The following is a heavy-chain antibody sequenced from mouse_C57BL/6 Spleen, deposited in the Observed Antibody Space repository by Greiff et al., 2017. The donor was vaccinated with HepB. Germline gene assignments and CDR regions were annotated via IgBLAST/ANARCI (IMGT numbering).Heavy chain of an antibody. D-gene: IGHD2-4*01. CDR2: IYWDDDK. CDR3: ARGIYYEYGYFDY. CDR1: GFSLSTSGMG. Sequence: QVQLKESGPGILQSSQTLSLTCSFSGFSLSTSGMGVSWIRQPSGKGLEWLAHIYWDDDKRYNPSLKSRLTISKATSRNQVYLKITSVDTADTATYYCARGIYYEYGYFDYWGQGTTLTVSS. J-gene: IGHJ2*01. V-gene: IGHV8-12*01.